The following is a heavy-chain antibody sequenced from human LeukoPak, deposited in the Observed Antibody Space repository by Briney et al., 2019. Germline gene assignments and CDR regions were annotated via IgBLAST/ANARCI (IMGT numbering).Heavy chain of an antibody. J-gene: IGHJ4*02. V-gene: IGHV3-7*03. CDR3: ARDGIVGASDYFDY. Sequence: GGSLRLSCAASGFTFSNYWMSWVRQAPGKGLEWVANIKQDGSEKYFVDSVKGRFTISRDNAKNSPYLQMNSLRAEDTAVYYCARDGIVGASDYFDYWGQGTLVTVSS. CDR1: GFTFSNYW. D-gene: IGHD1-26*01. CDR2: IKQDGSEK.